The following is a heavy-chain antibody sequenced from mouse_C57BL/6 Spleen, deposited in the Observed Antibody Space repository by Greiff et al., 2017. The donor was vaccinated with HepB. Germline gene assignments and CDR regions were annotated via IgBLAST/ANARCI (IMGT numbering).Heavy chain of an antibody. CDR2: INPNNGGT. J-gene: IGHJ1*03. CDR3: ARKGITTVVARYVDV. Sequence: EVQLQQSGPELVKPGASVKISCKASGYTFTDYYMNWVKQSHGKSLEWIGDINPNNGGTSYNQKFKGKATLTVDKSSSTAYMELRSLTSEDSAVYYCARKGITTVVARYVDVWGTGTTVTVSS. D-gene: IGHD1-1*01. V-gene: IGHV1-26*01. CDR1: GYTFTDYY.